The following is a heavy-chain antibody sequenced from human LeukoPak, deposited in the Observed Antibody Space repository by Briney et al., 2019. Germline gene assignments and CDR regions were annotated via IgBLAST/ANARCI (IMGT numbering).Heavy chain of an antibody. D-gene: IGHD6-19*01. J-gene: IGHJ4*02. V-gene: IGHV3-21*01. CDR2: ISSSSSYI. CDR1: GFTFSSYS. CDR3: ARAGEVAGTANDY. Sequence: GGSLRLSCAASGFTFSSYSMNWVRQAPGKGLEWVSSISSSSSYIYYADSVKGRFTISRDNAKNSLYLQMNSLRAEDTAVYYCARAGEVAGTANDYWGQGTLVTVSS.